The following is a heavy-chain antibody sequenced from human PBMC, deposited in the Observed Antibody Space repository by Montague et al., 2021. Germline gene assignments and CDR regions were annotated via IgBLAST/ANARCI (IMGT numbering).Heavy chain of an antibody. CDR2: IFWDDDK. V-gene: IGHV2-5*02. CDR1: GFSLSTSGVG. Sequence: PALVKPTQTLTLSCTFSGFSLSTSGVGVGWIRQPPGKALQWLALIFWDDDKRYSPSLKSRLTITRDTSKNQVVLTMTNMDPVDTATDSCAHRLSGTILGHCDLHLLVSSPHQPPSLHQGPIGLPPGTLLQEHLWG. CDR3: AHRLSGTILGHCDLHLLVSSPHQPPSLHQGPIGLPPGTLLQEHL. J-gene: IGHJ6*01. D-gene: IGHD2-21*02.